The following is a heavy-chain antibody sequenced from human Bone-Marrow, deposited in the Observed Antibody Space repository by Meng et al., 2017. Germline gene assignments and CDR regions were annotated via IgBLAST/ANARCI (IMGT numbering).Heavy chain of an antibody. CDR3: ARLTGIDYDGIDY. V-gene: IGHV1-3*01. CDR1: GYTFTSYA. J-gene: IGHJ4*02. Sequence: ASVKVSCKASGYTFTSYAMHWVRQAPGQRLEWMGWINAGNGNTKYSQKFQGIVTITRDTSASTAYMELSSLRSEDTAVYYCARLTGIDYDGIDYWGQGTLVTVSS. D-gene: IGHD4-17*01. CDR2: INAGNGNT.